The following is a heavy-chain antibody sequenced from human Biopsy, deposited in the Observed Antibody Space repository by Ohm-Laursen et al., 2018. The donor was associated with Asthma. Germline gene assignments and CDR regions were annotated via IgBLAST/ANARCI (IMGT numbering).Heavy chain of an antibody. CDR2: IYYSGST. CDR3: ARASLAARANWFDP. D-gene: IGHD6-6*01. Sequence: LSWIRQPPGKGLEWIGYIYYSGSTSHNPSLTSRLTISVDTSKNQFSLKLTSVTAADTAVYYCARASLAARANWFDPWGQGTLVSVSS. J-gene: IGHJ5*02. V-gene: IGHV4-30-4*01.